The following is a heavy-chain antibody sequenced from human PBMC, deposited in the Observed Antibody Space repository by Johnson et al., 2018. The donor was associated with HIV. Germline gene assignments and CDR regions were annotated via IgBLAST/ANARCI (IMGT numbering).Heavy chain of an antibody. CDR3: ASKAAGTMHAFDI. V-gene: IGHV3-30*04. D-gene: IGHD6-13*01. CDR1: GFTFSSYA. CDR2: ISSDGSNK. Sequence: QVQLVESGGGVVQPGRSLRLSCAASGFTFSSYAMHWVRQAPGKGLEWVAVISSDGSNKYYADSVKGRFTISRDNSKNTLYLQMNSLRAEDTAVYYCASKAAGTMHAFDIWGQGTMVTVSS. J-gene: IGHJ3*02.